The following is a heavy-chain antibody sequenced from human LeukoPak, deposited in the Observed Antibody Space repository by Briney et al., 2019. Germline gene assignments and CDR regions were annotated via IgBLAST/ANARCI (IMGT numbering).Heavy chain of an antibody. CDR3: AKKAVATTTLQHWNWFDP. J-gene: IGHJ5*02. CDR2: ISWDGGST. CDR1: GFTFDDYA. D-gene: IGHD6-19*01. V-gene: IGHV3-43D*03. Sequence: GGSLRLSCAASGFTFDDYAMHWVRQVPGKGLEWVSLISWDGGSTYYADSVKGRFTISRDNNRNSLHLQMNSLRAEDTALYYCAKKAVATTTLQHWNWFDPWGQGTLVTVSS.